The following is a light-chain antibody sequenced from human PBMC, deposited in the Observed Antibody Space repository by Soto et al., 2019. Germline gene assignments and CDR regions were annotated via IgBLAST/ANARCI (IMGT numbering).Light chain of an antibody. CDR2: AAS. CDR1: QSISNY. CDR3: QQSYGTPLI. Sequence: DIQMTQSPFSLSAPVGDRDTITCRASQSISNYLNWYQQKQGKAPKLLIYAASTLQSGVPSRFSGSGSGTDFTLTISSLQPEDSATYYCQQSYGTPLIFGQGTRLDIK. V-gene: IGKV1-39*01. J-gene: IGKJ5*01.